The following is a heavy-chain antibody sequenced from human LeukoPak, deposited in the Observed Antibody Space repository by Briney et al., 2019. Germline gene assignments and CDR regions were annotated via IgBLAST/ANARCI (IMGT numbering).Heavy chain of an antibody. J-gene: IGHJ6*02. CDR2: IYPGDSDT. CDR1: GYSFTSYW. V-gene: IGHV5-51*01. Sequence: PGESLKIPCKGSGYSFTSYWIGWVRQMPGKGLEWMGIIYPGDSDTRYSPSFQGQVTISADKSISTAYLQWSSLKASDTAMYYCARQKVHLVASSSYAMDVWGQGTTVTVSS. D-gene: IGHD3-16*01. CDR3: ARQKVHLVASSSYAMDV.